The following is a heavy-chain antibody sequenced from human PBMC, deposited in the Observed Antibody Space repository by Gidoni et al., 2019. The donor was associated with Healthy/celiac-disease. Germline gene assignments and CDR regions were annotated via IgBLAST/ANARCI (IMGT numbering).Heavy chain of an antibody. CDR2: IWYDGSNN. CDR3: ARARKKPPSCSGGSCYFPRNPPIDY. CDR1: GFTFSSYG. J-gene: IGHJ4*02. Sequence: QVQLVESGGGVVKPGRSLRLSWEASGFTFSSYGMHGVRQAPGKGLEVVAVIWYDGSNNSYADSVKGRFTISRDNSKNTLYLQMNSLRAEDTAVYYCARARKKPPSCSGGSCYFPRNPPIDYWGQGTLVTVSS. D-gene: IGHD2-15*01. V-gene: IGHV3-33*01.